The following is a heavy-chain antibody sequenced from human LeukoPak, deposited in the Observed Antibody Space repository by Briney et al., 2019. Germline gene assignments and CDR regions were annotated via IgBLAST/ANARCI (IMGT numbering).Heavy chain of an antibody. Sequence: GGSLRLSCAASGFTVSSSHMSWVRQAPGKGLEWVSIIYSGGNSYYADSVKGRFTISRDNSKNTLFFQMNSLRADDTAVYYCASLSYYDDSGYYSAFDMWGQGTMVTVSS. V-gene: IGHV3-53*01. CDR2: IYSGGNS. J-gene: IGHJ3*02. CDR3: ASLSYYDDSGYYSAFDM. CDR1: GFTVSSSH. D-gene: IGHD3-22*01.